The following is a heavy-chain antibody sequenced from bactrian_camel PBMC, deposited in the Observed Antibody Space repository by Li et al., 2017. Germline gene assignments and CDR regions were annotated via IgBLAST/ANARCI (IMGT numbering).Heavy chain of an antibody. CDR1: RYDLSPYC. Sequence: HVQLVESGGGSVQDGGSLTLSCTASRYDLSPYCLAWLRQAPGKEREGVASLDSDGSTTYDDSIKGRFTISKDNAKDTLYLQMDNLKPEDTAMYYCAAGCQFCRDGYCDGRKDWGPGTQVTVS. D-gene: IGHD3*01. CDR3: AAGCQFCRDGYCDGRKD. J-gene: IGHJ4*01. CDR2: LDSDGSTT. V-gene: IGHV3S6*01.